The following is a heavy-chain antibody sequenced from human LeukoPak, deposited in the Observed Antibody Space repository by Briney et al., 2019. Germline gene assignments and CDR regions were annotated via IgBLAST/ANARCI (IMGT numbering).Heavy chain of an antibody. CDR2: IYHSGST. J-gene: IGHJ4*02. V-gene: IGHV4-4*02. Sequence: SGTLSLTCAVSGGSISSSNWWSWVRQPPGKGLEWIGEIYHSGSTNYNPSLKSRVTISVDKSKNQFSLKLSSVTAADTAVYYCARVWKYSSGWYADYWGQGTLVTVSS. D-gene: IGHD6-19*01. CDR1: GGSISSSNW. CDR3: ARVWKYSSGWYADY.